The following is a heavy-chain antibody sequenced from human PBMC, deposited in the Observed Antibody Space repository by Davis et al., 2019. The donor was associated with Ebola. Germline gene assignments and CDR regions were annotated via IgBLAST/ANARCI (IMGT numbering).Heavy chain of an antibody. CDR3: ASANKY. CDR2: IYSGGST. CDR1: GFTVSSNY. J-gene: IGHJ4*02. Sequence: GESLKISCVASGFTVSSNYMSWVRQAPGKGLEWVSVIYSGGSTYYADSVKGRFTISRDNSKNTLYLQMNSLRAEDTAVYYCASANKYWGQGTLVTVSS. V-gene: IGHV3-66*01.